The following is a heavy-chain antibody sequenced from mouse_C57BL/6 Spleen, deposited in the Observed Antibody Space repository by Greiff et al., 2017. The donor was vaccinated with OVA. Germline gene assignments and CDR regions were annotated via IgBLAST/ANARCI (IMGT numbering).Heavy chain of an antibody. CDR1: GYTFTSYT. CDR3: AILSAEVMEWGC. Sequence: QVQLQQSGAELVRPGASVKMSCKASGYTFTSYTMHWVKQRPGQGLEWIGYIYPSSGYTKYNQKFKDKATLTADKSSSTAYMQLSSLTSEDSAVYDCAILSAEVMEWGCWGQGTTVTAS. V-gene: IGHV1-4*01. D-gene: IGHD1-1*02. CDR2: IYPSSGYT. J-gene: IGHJ4*01.